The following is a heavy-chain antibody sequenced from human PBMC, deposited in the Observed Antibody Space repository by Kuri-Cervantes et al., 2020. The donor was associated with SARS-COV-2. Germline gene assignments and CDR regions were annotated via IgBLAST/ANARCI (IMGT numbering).Heavy chain of an antibody. Sequence: GESLKISCSASGLSFGNSVMHWVRQAPGKGLQYVSSINNNGGSIYHTDSVKGRFTISRDNSKNTLYLQMSSLRAEDTAVYYCVQQIAVVDDYFDFWGQGTLVTVSS. CDR1: GLSFGNSV. CDR3: VQQIAVVDDYFDF. J-gene: IGHJ4*02. D-gene: IGHD2-2*01. CDR2: INNNGGSI. V-gene: IGHV3-64D*06.